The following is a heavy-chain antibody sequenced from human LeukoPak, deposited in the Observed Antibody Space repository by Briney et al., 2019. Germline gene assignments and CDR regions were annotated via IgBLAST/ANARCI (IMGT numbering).Heavy chain of an antibody. CDR1: GGSINSYY. V-gene: IGHV4-4*07. D-gene: IGHD4-23*01. CDR3: ARGGKATVVTM. Sequence: SETLSLTCTVSGGSINSYYWSWIRQPAGKGLEWIGRVYSSGNTNYDPSLKSRVSMSVDTSKNQFSLKLTSVTAADTAVYYCARGGKATVVTMWGQGILVTVSS. J-gene: IGHJ4*02. CDR2: VYSSGNT.